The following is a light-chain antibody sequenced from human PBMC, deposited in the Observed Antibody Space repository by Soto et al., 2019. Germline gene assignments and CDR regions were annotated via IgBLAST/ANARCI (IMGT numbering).Light chain of an antibody. Sequence: EIVMTQSPATLSMSPGERATLSCRASQSIGNSLAWYQQRPGQPPRLLIYNTYTRASDVPASFSGSGSGTEFSLTITSLQSEDFAVYYCQQYDGSPPWTFGLGTKVEFK. CDR1: QSIGNS. J-gene: IGKJ1*01. CDR3: QQYDGSPPWT. V-gene: IGKV3-15*01. CDR2: NTY.